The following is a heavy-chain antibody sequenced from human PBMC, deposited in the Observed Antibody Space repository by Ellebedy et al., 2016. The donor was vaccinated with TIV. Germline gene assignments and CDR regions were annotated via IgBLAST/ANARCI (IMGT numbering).Heavy chain of an antibody. D-gene: IGHD4/OR15-4a*01. CDR3: ARVLRATSGMDV. Sequence: ASVKVSCKASGYPFTDYYIHWVRQAPGQGLEWMGWINPDSGGTNLPQKFQGRVTMTRDTSVNTAYMELSRLQSDDTAVYYCARVLRATSGMDVWGHGTTVIVS. CDR2: INPDSGGT. V-gene: IGHV1-2*02. J-gene: IGHJ6*02. CDR1: GYPFTDYY.